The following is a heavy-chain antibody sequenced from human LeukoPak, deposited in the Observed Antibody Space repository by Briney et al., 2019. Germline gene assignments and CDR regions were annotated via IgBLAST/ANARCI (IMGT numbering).Heavy chain of an antibody. D-gene: IGHD3-10*01. V-gene: IGHV1-2*02. J-gene: IGHJ4*02. CDR3: AREGYYYGSGSFFDY. CDR1: GYTFTGYY. CDR2: INPNSGGT. Sequence: ASVKVSCKASGYTFTGYYMHWVRQAPGQGLEWMGWINPNSGGTNYAQKFQGRVTMTRDTSISTAYMELSRLRSDDTAVYYCAREGYYYGSGSFFDYWGQGTLVTVSS.